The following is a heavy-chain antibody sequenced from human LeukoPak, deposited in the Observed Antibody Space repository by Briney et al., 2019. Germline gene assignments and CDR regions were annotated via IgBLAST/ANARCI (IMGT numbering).Heavy chain of an antibody. J-gene: IGHJ4*02. CDR1: GFSFSSYA. D-gene: IGHD3-22*01. Sequence: GGSLRLSCAASGFSFSSYAMHWVRQAPGKGLEWVAVISYDGSNKYYADSVKGRFTISRYNSKNTLYLQMNSLRAEDTAVYYCAKDPRRYDSSGYSYFDYWGQGTLVTVSS. CDR3: AKDPRRYDSSGYSYFDY. V-gene: IGHV3-30*18. CDR2: ISYDGSNK.